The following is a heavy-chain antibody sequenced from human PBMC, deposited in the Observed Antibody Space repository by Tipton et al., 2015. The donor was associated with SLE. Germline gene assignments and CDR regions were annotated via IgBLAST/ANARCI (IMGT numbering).Heavy chain of an antibody. CDR3: AARTGDVLYYYYMDV. D-gene: IGHD7-27*01. Sequence: GLVKPSETLSLTCTVSGGSISNYYWSWVRQPPGKGLEWIGFIYNGGRTRYNPSLESRVTISVDTSKNQFSLKLSSVTAADTAVYYCAARTGDVLYYYYMDVWGKGTTVTVSS. CDR1: GGSISNYY. J-gene: IGHJ6*03. V-gene: IGHV4-4*09. CDR2: IYNGGRT.